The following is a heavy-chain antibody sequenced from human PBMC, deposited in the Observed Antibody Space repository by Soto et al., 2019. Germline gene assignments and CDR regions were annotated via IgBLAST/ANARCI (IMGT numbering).Heavy chain of an antibody. CDR2: ISAYNGNT. V-gene: IGHV1-18*01. CDR3: ARDGALGENYPYSAMDV. D-gene: IGHD3-16*01. CDR1: GYTFTSYG. J-gene: IGHJ6*02. Sequence: ASVKVSWKAAGYTFTSYGISWVRQAPGQGLEWVGWISAYNGNTNYAQKLQGRVTMTTDTSTSTADMALRRLRSDHTAVYSCARDGALGENYPYSAMDVWGQGTTVTVSS.